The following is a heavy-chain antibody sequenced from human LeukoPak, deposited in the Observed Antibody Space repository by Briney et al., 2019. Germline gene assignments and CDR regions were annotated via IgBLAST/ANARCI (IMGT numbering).Heavy chain of an antibody. CDR1: GFTFSSYG. CDR3: ATLLQGDGMDV. CDR2: IWYDGSNT. D-gene: IGHD4-11*01. Sequence: GGSLRLSCAASGFTFSSYGMHWVRQAPGKGLEWVAVIWYDGSNTYYADSVKGRFTISRDNSKNTLYLQMNSLRAEDTAIYYCATLLQGDGMDVWGKGTTVAVSS. V-gene: IGHV3-33*01. J-gene: IGHJ6*04.